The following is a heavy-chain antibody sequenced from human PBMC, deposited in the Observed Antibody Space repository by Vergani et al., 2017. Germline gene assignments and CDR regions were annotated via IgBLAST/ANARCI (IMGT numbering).Heavy chain of an antibody. J-gene: IGHJ4*02. CDR1: GGSISSGSYY. CDR3: ATSDSSRGPYYFDY. D-gene: IGHD6-13*01. CDR2: IYYSGST. Sequence: QLQLQESGPGLVKPSETLSLTCTVSGGSISSGSYYWSWIRQPPGKGLEWIGYIYYSGSTNYNPSLKSRVTISVDTSKNQFSLKLSSVTAEDTAVYYCATSDSSRGPYYFDYWGQGTLVTVSS. V-gene: IGHV4-61*01.